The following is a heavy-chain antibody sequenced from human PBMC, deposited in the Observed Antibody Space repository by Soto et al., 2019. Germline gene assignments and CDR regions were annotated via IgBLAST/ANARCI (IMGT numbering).Heavy chain of an antibody. CDR2: IYYSGST. CDR1: GGSISSGGYY. V-gene: IGHV4-31*03. J-gene: IGHJ5*02. D-gene: IGHD3-10*01. Sequence: QVQLQESGPGLVKPSQTLSLTCTVSGGSISSGGYYWSWIRQHPGKGLEWIGYIYYSGSTYYNPSLKSRVTISVDTSKNQFSLKLSSVTAADTAVYYCARDGMGSYYKGPNPNWFDPWGQGTLVTVSS. CDR3: ARDGMGSYYKGPNPNWFDP.